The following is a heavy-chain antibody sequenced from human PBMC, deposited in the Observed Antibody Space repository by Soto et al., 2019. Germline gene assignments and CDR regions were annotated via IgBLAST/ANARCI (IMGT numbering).Heavy chain of an antibody. Sequence: QVQLVESGGGVVQPGRSLRLSCAASGFTFSSFGMHWVRQAPDKGLQWVAVISYDGSDKYYADSVKGRFTISRDDSTNTKCLQMNSLRPEYTAVYYCAKTSGYDYVWGSSGLDPWGQGTLVTVSS. D-gene: IGHD3-16*01. J-gene: IGHJ5*02. CDR3: AKTSGYDYVWGSSGLDP. CDR2: ISYDGSDK. CDR1: GFTFSSFG. V-gene: IGHV3-30*18.